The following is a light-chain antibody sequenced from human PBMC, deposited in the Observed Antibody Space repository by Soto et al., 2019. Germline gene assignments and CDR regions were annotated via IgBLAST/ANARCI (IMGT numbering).Light chain of an antibody. CDR2: GTF. Sequence: IVLTQSPGTLSLSPGERATLSCRASQSVSSNYLAWYQQKPGQPPRLLLYGTFSRATGVPDRFSGSGSGTDLTLTINRLEPEDFAVYYCQQYGTTPLYTFGQGTKLEIK. CDR3: QQYGTTPLYT. V-gene: IGKV3-20*01. CDR1: QSVSSNY. J-gene: IGKJ2*01.